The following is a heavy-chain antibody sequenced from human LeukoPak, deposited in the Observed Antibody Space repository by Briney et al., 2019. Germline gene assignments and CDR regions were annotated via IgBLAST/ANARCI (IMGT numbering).Heavy chain of an antibody. CDR1: GYSFPNYW. D-gene: IGHD6-19*01. Sequence: GESLKISCKGSGYSFPNYWIGWVRQMPGKGLEWMGIIYPGDSDTRYSPSFQGQVTISADKSISTAYLQWSSLKASDTAMYYCARPQAVAGSGFDPWGQGTLVTVSS. V-gene: IGHV5-51*01. CDR3: ARPQAVAGSGFDP. J-gene: IGHJ5*02. CDR2: IYPGDSDT.